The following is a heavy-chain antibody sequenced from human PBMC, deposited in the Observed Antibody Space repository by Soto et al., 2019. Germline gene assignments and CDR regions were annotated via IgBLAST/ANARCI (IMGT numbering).Heavy chain of an antibody. D-gene: IGHD2-15*01. CDR1: GYAVRSSDYY. CDR2: MFYSGLT. J-gene: IGHJ6*02. Sequence: WETLSLTCSVSGYAVRSSDYYWAWIRQPPGKGLEWIGSMFYSGLTYYSPSLTSRVTMSVETSKNHFSVRLNSVTAADTAVYYCAPLTVSLSGPYGIHVWGPGTPVT. CDR3: APLTVSLSGPYGIHV. V-gene: IGHV4-39*01.